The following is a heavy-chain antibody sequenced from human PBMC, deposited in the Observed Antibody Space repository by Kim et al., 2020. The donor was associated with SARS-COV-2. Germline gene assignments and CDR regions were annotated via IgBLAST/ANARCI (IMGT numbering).Heavy chain of an antibody. V-gene: IGHV1-24*01. CDR2: FDPEDGET. J-gene: IGHJ4*02. D-gene: IGHD6-19*01. Sequence: ASVKVSCKVSGYTLTELSMHWVRQAPGKGLEWMGGFDPEDGETIYAQKFQGRVTMTEDTSTDTAYMELSSLRSEDTAVYYCATDLVSSGPRGYWGQGTLVTVSS. CDR3: ATDLVSSGPRGY. CDR1: GYTLTELS.